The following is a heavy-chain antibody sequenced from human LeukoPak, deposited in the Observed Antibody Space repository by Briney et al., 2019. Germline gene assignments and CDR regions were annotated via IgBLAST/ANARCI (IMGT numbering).Heavy chain of an antibody. J-gene: IGHJ4*02. CDR1: GGSFSGYY. CDR3: ARGRQQWLVRPFDY. D-gene: IGHD6-19*01. CDR2: INHSGST. Sequence: SETLSLTCAVYGGSFSGYYWSWIRQPPGKGLEGIGEINHSGSTNYNPSLKSRVTISVDTSKNQFYLKLSSVTAADTAVYYCARGRQQWLVRPFDYWGQGTLVTVSS. V-gene: IGHV4-34*01.